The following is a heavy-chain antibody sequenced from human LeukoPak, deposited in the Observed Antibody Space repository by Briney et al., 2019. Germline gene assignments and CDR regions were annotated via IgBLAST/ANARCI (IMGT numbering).Heavy chain of an antibody. V-gene: IGHV4-30-4*08. CDR3: ARDSSSTDYYYYMDV. CDR1: GGSISSGDYY. Sequence: PSQTLSLTCTVSGGSISSGDYYWSWIRQPPGKGLEWIGYIYYSGSTYYNPSLKSRATISVDTSKNQFSLKLSSVTAADTAVYYCARDSSSTDYYYYMDVWGKGTTVTVSS. CDR2: IYYSGST. J-gene: IGHJ6*03. D-gene: IGHD6-6*01.